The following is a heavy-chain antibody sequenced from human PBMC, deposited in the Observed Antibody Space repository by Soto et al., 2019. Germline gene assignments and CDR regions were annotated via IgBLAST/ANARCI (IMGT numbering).Heavy chain of an antibody. Sequence: QVQLVQSGAEVKKPGSSVKVSCKASGGTFSSFGFNWVRQAPGQGLEWMGGIIPLFGTANYAEKFQGRVTISADEGTSTASMELIGLRSEDTAIYYCARDRSMDGYNSRALDYWGQGTQVTVS. CDR3: ARDRSMDGYNSRALDY. CDR2: IIPLFGTA. CDR1: GGTFSSFG. D-gene: IGHD5-12*01. V-gene: IGHV1-69*01. J-gene: IGHJ4*02.